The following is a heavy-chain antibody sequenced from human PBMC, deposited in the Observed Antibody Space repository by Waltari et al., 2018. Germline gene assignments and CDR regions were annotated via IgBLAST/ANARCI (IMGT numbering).Heavy chain of an antibody. CDR3: ARASHYDFWSGYYNY. D-gene: IGHD3-3*01. V-gene: IGHV3-21*01. Sequence: EVQLVESGGGLVKPGGSLRLSCAASGFTFSSYSMNWVRQAPGKGLEWVSSISSSSSYIYYADSVKGRFTISRDNAKNSLYLQMNSLRAEDTAVYYCARASHYDFWSGYYNYWGQGTLVTVSS. CDR1: GFTFSSYS. J-gene: IGHJ4*02. CDR2: ISSSSSYI.